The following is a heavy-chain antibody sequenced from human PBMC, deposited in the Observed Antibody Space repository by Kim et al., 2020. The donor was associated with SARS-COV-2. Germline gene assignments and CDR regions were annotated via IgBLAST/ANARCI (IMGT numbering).Heavy chain of an antibody. J-gene: IGHJ5*02. V-gene: IGHV4-59*01. CDR3: ARGKVRGVIWLDP. Sequence: SETLSLTCTVSGGSISSYYWSWIRQPPGKGLEWIGYIYYSGSTNYNPSLKSRVTISVDTSKNQFSLKLSSVTAADTAVYYCARGKVRGVIWLDPWGQGTLVTVSS. D-gene: IGHD3-10*01. CDR2: IYYSGST. CDR1: GGSISSYY.